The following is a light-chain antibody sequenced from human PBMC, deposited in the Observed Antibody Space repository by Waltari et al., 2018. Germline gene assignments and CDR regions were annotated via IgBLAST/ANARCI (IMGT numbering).Light chain of an antibody. V-gene: IGLV4-69*01. CDR2: VNSDGSH. CDR1: SGHSNYA. J-gene: IGLJ3*02. CDR3: QTWGTGGV. Sequence: QVVLTQAPSASASLGDSVRLTCTLSSGHSNYAIAWLQQQPEKGPRYLMKVNSDGSHSEGGDIPHRFSGSSSGAERYLIISNLQSEDEADYNCQTWGTGGVFGGGTKLTVL.